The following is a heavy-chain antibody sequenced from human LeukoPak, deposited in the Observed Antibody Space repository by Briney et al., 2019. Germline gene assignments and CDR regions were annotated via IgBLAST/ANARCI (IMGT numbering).Heavy chain of an antibody. CDR2: INPSRGST. CDR1: GYTFSSYY. V-gene: IGHV1-46*01. Sequence: ASVKVSCKASGYTFSSYYMHWVRQAPGQGLEWMGIINPSRGSTSYAPKFQGRVTMTRDTSSSTVHMELRGLRSDDTAVYYCARDATRGTGGSYDFDFWGQGTLVTVSS. CDR3: ARDATRGTGGSYDFDF. J-gene: IGHJ4*02. D-gene: IGHD3-16*01.